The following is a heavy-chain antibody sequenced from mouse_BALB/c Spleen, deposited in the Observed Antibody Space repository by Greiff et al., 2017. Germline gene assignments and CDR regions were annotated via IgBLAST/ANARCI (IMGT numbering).Heavy chain of an antibody. CDR1: GSTFTSNW. J-gene: IGHJ3*01. CDR3: ARYGPSVAY. V-gene: IGHV1-7*01. CDR2: INPSTGYT. D-gene: IGHD1-1*02. Sequence: QVQLQQSGAVLAKPGASVEMSCKASGSTFTSNWMHWVKQRPGQGLEWIGYINPSTGYTEYNQKFKDKATLTADKSSSTAYMQLSSLTSEDSAVYYCARYGPSVAYWGQGTLVTVSA.